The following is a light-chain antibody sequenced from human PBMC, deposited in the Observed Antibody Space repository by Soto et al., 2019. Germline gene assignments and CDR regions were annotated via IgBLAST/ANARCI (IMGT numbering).Light chain of an antibody. J-gene: IGLJ1*01. CDR2: EVS. CDR3: TSFTFSSSLV. CDR1: RSDVGGYNY. V-gene: IGLV2-14*01. Sequence: QSALTQPASVSGSPGQSITISCTGTRSDVGGYNYVSWYQHLPGKAPKLMIFEVSNRPSGVSNRFSGSKSGNTASLTISGLQGDDEADYYCTSFTFSSSLVFGTGTKVTVL.